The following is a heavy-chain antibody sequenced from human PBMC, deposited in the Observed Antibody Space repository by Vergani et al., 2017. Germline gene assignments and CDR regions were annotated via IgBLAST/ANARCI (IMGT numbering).Heavy chain of an antibody. D-gene: IGHD5-24*01. CDR1: GFTFSSHA. V-gene: IGHV3-23*01. Sequence: EVQLLQSEGAVVQPGGSLRLSCVASGFTFSSHAMSWVRQGQGQGLEWVSSIKNTGDSTHYADSVKGRFTISRDNSKNTLYLQMNSLRVEDTAVYYCGRGSDNYNWGRETLVTVAS. J-gene: IGHJ4*02. CDR3: GRGSDNYN. CDR2: IKNTGDST.